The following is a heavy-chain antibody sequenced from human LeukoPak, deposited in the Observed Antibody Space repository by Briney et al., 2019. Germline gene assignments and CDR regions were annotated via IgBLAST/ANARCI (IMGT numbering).Heavy chain of an antibody. D-gene: IGHD2-2*02. CDR3: AREDVVVPAAIIFDY. CDR1: GFTHSSYW. Sequence: PGGSLRLSCAASGFTHSSYWMSWVRQAPGKGLEWVANIKQDGSEKYYVDSVKGRFTISRDNAKNSLYLQMSILRAEDTAVYYCAREDVVVPAAIIFDYGGQGTLVTVSS. J-gene: IGHJ4*02. V-gene: IGHV3-7*01. CDR2: IKQDGSEK.